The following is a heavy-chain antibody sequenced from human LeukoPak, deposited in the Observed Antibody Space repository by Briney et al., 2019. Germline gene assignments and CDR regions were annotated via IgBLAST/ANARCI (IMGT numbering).Heavy chain of an antibody. CDR3: ARGGPYYYDSSGYYSYYYYYYMDV. D-gene: IGHD3-22*01. V-gene: IGHV4-59*01. Sequence: SETLSLTCTVSGGSISSYYWSWIRQPPGKGLEWIGYIYYSGSTNYNPSLKSRVTISVDTSKNQFSLKLSSVTAADTAAYYCARGGPYYYDSSGYYSYYYYYYMDVWGKGTTVTVSS. CDR2: IYYSGST. J-gene: IGHJ6*03. CDR1: GGSISSYY.